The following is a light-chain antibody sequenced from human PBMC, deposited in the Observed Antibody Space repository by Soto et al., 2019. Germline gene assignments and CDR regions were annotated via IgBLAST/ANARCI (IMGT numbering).Light chain of an antibody. Sequence: DVQMTQSPSSLSPSVGDRVTITCRASQSFNTWLAWYQQKPGKAPKLLIYKTSILESGVPSRFSGSGSGPEFTLTISSLQPEDSATYYCQQYNSYPYTFGQGTKLEIK. CDR2: KTS. CDR3: QQYNSYPYT. J-gene: IGKJ2*01. CDR1: QSFNTW. V-gene: IGKV1-5*03.